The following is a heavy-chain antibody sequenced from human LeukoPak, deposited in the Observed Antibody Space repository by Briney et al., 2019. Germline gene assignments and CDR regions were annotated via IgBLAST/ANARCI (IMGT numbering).Heavy chain of an antibody. CDR3: ARKEVVTVLYYFDY. Sequence: PSETLSLTCTVSGGSISSSSYYWGWIRQPPGKGLEWIGSIYYSGSTYYNPSLKSRVTISVDTSKNQFSLKLSSVTAADTAVYYCARKEVVTVLYYFDYWGQGTLVTVSS. V-gene: IGHV4-39*01. D-gene: IGHD2-21*02. CDR1: GGSISSSSYY. J-gene: IGHJ4*02. CDR2: IYYSGST.